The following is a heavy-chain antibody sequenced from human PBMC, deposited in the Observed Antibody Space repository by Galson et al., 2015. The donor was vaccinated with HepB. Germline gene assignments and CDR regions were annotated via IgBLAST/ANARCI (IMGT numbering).Heavy chain of an antibody. D-gene: IGHD5-12*01. J-gene: IGHJ4*02. CDR3: AFLCGYDLKPLDY. CDR2: ISSSSTTI. CDR1: TFIFSTYS. Sequence: SLRLSCAASTFIFSTYSMNWVRQAPGKGLEWVSYISSSSTTIYYADSVKGRFTISRDNAKNSLYLQMNSLRAEDTAVYYCAFLCGYDLKPLDYWGQGTLVTVSS. V-gene: IGHV3-48*04.